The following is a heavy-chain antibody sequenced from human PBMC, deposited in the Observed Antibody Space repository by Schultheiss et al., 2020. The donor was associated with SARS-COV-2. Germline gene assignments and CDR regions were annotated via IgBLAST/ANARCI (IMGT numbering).Heavy chain of an antibody. J-gene: IGHJ4*02. CDR3: ARRGGSFQVFWGNYFDS. CDR1: GDSITNSMW. D-gene: IGHD7-27*01. V-gene: IGHV4-4*02. Sequence: SETLSLTCTVCGDSITNSMWWSWVRQPPGKGLEWVGESYHSGITHYNASLESRVTVSVDKSKNQFSLKMTSVTAADTAIYYCARRGGSFQVFWGNYFDSWGQGTLVTVSS. CDR2: SYHSGIT.